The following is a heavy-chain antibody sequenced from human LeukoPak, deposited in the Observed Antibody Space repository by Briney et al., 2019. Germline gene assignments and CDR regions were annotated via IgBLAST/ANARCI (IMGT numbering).Heavy chain of an antibody. CDR3: ARDLRSYDFWSGSAYYGMDV. CDR1: GFTFSSHD. Sequence: PGGSLRLSCAASGFTFSSHDMNWVRQAPGKGLEWVSHISSSSGTIYYADSVKGRFTISRDNAKNSLYLQMNSLRAEDTAVYYCARDLRSYDFWSGSAYYGMDVWGQGTTVTVSS. CDR2: ISSSSGTI. V-gene: IGHV3-48*04. D-gene: IGHD3-3*01. J-gene: IGHJ6*02.